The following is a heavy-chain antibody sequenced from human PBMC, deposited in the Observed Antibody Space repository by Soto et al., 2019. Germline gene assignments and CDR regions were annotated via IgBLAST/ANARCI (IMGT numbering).Heavy chain of an antibody. CDR1: GYTFTSYG. CDR3: ARFTYYYDSSGYYFDY. Sequence: ASVNVSCTASGYTFTSYGISWVRQAPGQGLEWMGWISAYNGNTNYAQKLQGRVTMTTDTSTSTAYMELRSLRSDDTAVYYCARFTYYYDSSGYYFDYWGQGTLVTVSS. CDR2: ISAYNGNT. J-gene: IGHJ4*02. D-gene: IGHD3-22*01. V-gene: IGHV1-18*01.